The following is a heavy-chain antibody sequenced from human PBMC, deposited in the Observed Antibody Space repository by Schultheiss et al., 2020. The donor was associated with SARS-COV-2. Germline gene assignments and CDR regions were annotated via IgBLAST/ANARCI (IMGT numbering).Heavy chain of an antibody. CDR2: LYSGGAT. Sequence: GGSLRLSCAASGFTISSSYMSWVRQAPGKGLEWVSVLYSGGATYSAKSVKGRFTISRDNSKNTLYLQMNSLRAEDTAVYYCARDSPGSYSNFLGGLDSWGQGTLVTVSS. CDR3: ARDSPGSYSNFLGGLDS. D-gene: IGHD4-11*01. J-gene: IGHJ4*02. V-gene: IGHV3-53*01. CDR1: GFTISSSY.